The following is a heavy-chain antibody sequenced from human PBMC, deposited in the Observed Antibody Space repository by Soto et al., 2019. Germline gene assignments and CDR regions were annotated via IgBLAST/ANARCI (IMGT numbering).Heavy chain of an antibody. Sequence: SETLSLTCNVSGGSISTSRSYWAWIRQPPGKGLEWIANIIHSGSTYYNPSLTSRVTVSVDTSKNQFSLKLSSVTAADTAVYYCASLPTGADRRPDYWGQGTLVTVS. J-gene: IGHJ4*02. D-gene: IGHD1-26*01. CDR1: GGSISTSRSY. CDR2: IIHSGST. CDR3: ASLPTGADRRPDY. V-gene: IGHV4-39*07.